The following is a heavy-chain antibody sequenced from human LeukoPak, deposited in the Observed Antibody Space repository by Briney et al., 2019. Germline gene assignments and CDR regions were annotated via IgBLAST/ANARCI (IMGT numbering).Heavy chain of an antibody. CDR3: ATSRGSPWGYFDY. D-gene: IGHD6-25*01. CDR2: IIPIFGTA. V-gene: IGHV1-69*01. Sequence: SVKASCKASGGTFSSYAISWVRQAPGQGLEWMGGIIPIFGTANYAQKFQGRVTITADESTSTAYMELSSLRSEDTAVYYCATSRGSPWGYFDYWGQGTLVTVSS. CDR1: GGTFSSYA. J-gene: IGHJ4*02.